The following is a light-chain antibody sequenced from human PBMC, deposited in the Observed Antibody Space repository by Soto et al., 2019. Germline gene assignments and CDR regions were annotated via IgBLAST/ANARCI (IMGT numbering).Light chain of an antibody. V-gene: IGKV1-27*01. J-gene: IGKJ1*01. CDR2: AAS. Sequence: DIQMAQSPSSLSASVGDRVTITCRASQGISNYLAWYQQRPGKAPKVLIYAASTLQSGVPTRFSGSGSGTDFTLTISSLQAEDVATYYCQKYDNVPWAFGQGTKVEIK. CDR1: QGISNY. CDR3: QKYDNVPWA.